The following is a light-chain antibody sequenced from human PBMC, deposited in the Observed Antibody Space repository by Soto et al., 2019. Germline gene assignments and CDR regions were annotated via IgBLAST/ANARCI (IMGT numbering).Light chain of an antibody. Sequence: QAVLTQPPSVSGAPGQRVTISCSGGTSNIGAGYDVHWYQHLPGTAPKLLIYDNNNRPSGVPARFSGSKSGTSASLAITGLQPEDENTYFCQSYDFRLRSVIFGGGTKLTVL. V-gene: IGLV1-40*01. J-gene: IGLJ2*01. CDR1: TSNIGAGYD. CDR3: QSYDFRLRSVI. CDR2: DNN.